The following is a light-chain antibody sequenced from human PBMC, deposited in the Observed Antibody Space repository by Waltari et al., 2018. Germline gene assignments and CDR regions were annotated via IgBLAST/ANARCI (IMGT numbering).Light chain of an antibody. CDR2: VAS. Sequence: DIQMTQSPSSLSASVGDSVTITCRASQSIGGYLAWYQQKPDKAPQSLIYVASKLQSGVPSRFSGSGSGTDYTLTITSLQPEDFATYYCQQYNSYPLTFGGGTKVEIK. V-gene: IGKV1D-16*01. CDR1: QSIGGY. CDR3: QQYNSYPLT. J-gene: IGKJ4*01.